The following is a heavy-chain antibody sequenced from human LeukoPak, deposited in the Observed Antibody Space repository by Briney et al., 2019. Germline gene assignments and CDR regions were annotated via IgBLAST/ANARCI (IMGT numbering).Heavy chain of an antibody. V-gene: IGHV3-30*18. Sequence: GGSLRLSCAASGFPFSDYGMYWVRQAPGKGLELLAVISHDGNNKYYAESVKGRIAISRDNSMNTLYLQMNSLRAEDTAVYYCAKVRWGSDSAIDSWGEAPLVTGSS. CDR3: AKVRWGSDSAIDS. D-gene: IGHD7-27*01. J-gene: IGHJ5*01. CDR2: ISHDGNNK. CDR1: GFPFSDYG.